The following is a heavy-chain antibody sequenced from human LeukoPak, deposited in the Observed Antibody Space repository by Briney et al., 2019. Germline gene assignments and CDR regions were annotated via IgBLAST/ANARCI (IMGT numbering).Heavy chain of an antibody. Sequence: SETLSLTCSVSGDSISSNYWSWIRQPPGKGLEWIGYIYYSGSTVYNPSLKSRVTISVDTSRNQFSLNLSSVTAADTAVYYCARLGAYYYYGMDVWGQGTTVTASS. J-gene: IGHJ6*02. CDR2: IYYSGST. D-gene: IGHD3-16*01. CDR1: GDSISSNY. V-gene: IGHV4-59*01. CDR3: ARLGAYYYYGMDV.